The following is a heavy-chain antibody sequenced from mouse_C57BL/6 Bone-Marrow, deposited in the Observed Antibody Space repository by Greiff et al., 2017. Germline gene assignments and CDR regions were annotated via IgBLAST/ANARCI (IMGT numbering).Heavy chain of an antibody. Sequence: VQLQQPGAELVKPGASVKLSCKASGYTFTSYWMHWVKQRPGQGLEWTGMIHPNSGSTNYNEKFKSKATLNVDKSSSTAYMQLSSLTSEDSAVYYCARSTCLLLRPYWYFDVWGTGTTGTVSS. J-gene: IGHJ1*03. V-gene: IGHV1-64*01. CDR3: ARSTCLLLRPYWYFDV. D-gene: IGHD1-1*01. CDR2: IHPNSGST. CDR1: GYTFTSYW.